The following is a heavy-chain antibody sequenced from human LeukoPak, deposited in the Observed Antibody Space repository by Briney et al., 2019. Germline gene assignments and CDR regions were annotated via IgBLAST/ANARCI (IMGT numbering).Heavy chain of an antibody. Sequence: GGSLRLSCAASGFTVSSNYMSWVRQAPGKGLEWVSVIYSGGSTYYADSVKGRFTISRDNSKNTLYLQMNSLRAEDTAVYYCARTRTGDDAFDIWGQGTMVTVSS. V-gene: IGHV3-53*01. D-gene: IGHD1-1*01. CDR3: ARTRTGDDAFDI. CDR1: GFTVSSNY. J-gene: IGHJ3*02. CDR2: IYSGGST.